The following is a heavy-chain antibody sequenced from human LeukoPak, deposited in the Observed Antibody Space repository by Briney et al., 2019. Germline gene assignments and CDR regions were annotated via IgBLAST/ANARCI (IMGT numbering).Heavy chain of an antibody. CDR1: GGTFSSYA. CDR2: IIPIFGTA. D-gene: IGHD3-22*01. J-gene: IGHJ6*03. CDR3: ARVSYYYDSSGFQGYMDV. Sequence: ASVKVSCKASGGTFSSYAISWVRQAPGQGLEWMGGIIPIFGTANYAQKFQGRVTITADKSTSTAYMELRSLRSDDTAVYYCARVSYYYDSSGFQGYMDVWGKGTTVTISS. V-gene: IGHV1-69*06.